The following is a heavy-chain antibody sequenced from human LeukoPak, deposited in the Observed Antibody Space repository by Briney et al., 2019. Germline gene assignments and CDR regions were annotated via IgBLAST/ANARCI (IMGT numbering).Heavy chain of an antibody. CDR1: GFTVSSNY. J-gene: IGHJ4*02. CDR2: IYSGGST. D-gene: IGHD2-2*01. Sequence: PGGSLRLSCAASGFTVSSNYISWVRQAPGKGLEWVSVIYSGGSTYYVDSVKGRFTISRDNSKNTLYLQMNSLRAEDTAVYYCAGGPTMYYFDYWGQGTLVSVSS. V-gene: IGHV3-53*01. CDR3: AGGPTMYYFDY.